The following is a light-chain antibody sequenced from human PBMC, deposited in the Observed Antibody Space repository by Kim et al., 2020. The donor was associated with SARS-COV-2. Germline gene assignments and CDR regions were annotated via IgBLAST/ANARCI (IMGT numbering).Light chain of an antibody. Sequence: GQSITISFTGTSSDVGGYNYVPWYQQHPGKAPKLMIYDVSNRPSGVSNRFSGSKSGNTASLTISGLQAEDEADYYCSSYTSSSTRVFGGGTQLTVL. V-gene: IGLV2-14*03. J-gene: IGLJ3*02. CDR3: SSYTSSSTRV. CDR1: SSDVGGYNY. CDR2: DVS.